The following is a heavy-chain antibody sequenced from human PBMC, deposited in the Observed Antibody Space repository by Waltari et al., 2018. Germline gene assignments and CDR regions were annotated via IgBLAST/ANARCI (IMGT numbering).Heavy chain of an antibody. Sequence: EVQLVESGGGLVQPGRSLRLSCATSGFTFGDHNMTWFRQAPGKGLEWVIFFRSKAYGGTLDYAASVQGRFTISRDDSRAILYLQMNSLRTEDTAVHYCSRNRGTYWGQGTLVTVSS. D-gene: IGHD3-10*01. CDR3: SRNRGTY. V-gene: IGHV3-49*03. CDR2: FRSKAYGGTL. CDR1: GFTFGDHN. J-gene: IGHJ4*02.